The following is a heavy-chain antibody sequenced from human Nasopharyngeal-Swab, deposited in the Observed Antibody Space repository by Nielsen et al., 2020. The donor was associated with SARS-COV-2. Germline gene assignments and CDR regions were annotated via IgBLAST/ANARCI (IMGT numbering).Heavy chain of an antibody. CDR1: GGSISSSSYY. D-gene: IGHD5-12*01. V-gene: IGHV4-39*07. Sequence: SETLSLTCTVSGGSISSSSYYWGWIRQPPGKGLEWIGSIYYSGSTNYNPSLKSRVTISVDTSKNQFSLKLSSVTAADTAVYYCARGKGGPHVDIVATITRRSYYYYYMDVWGKGTTVTVSS. CDR3: ARGKGGPHVDIVATITRRSYYYYYMDV. CDR2: IYYSGST. J-gene: IGHJ6*03.